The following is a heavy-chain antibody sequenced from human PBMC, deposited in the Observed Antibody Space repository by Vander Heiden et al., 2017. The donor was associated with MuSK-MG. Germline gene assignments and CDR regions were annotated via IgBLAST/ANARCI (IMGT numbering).Heavy chain of an antibody. Sequence: EVQLVESGGGLVKPGGSLRLSCAASGFTFSSSSVNWVRQGPGKGLEWVSAISSSSSYIYYADSVKGRFTISRDNAKNSLYLQMNSLRAEDTAVYYCARSPWVAYCGGDCYWVDYWGQGTLVTVSS. D-gene: IGHD2-21*01. J-gene: IGHJ4*02. CDR3: ARSPWVAYCGGDCYWVDY. V-gene: IGHV3-21*01. CDR2: ISSSSSYI. CDR1: GFTFSSSS.